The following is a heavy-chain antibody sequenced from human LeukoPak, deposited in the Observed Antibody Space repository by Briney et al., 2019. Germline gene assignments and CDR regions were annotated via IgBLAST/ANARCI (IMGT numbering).Heavy chain of an antibody. D-gene: IGHD6-25*01. Sequence: GGSLRLSCAASGFTFSRYWMGWVRQAPGKGLEWVANIRQDGSEKHYLDSVKGRITVSRDNAKNSLYLQMNSPRVEDTAVYFCARWGSELPDDAFDIWGQGTMVTVSS. CDR3: ARWGSELPDDAFDI. J-gene: IGHJ3*02. CDR1: GFTFSRYW. V-gene: IGHV3-7*01. CDR2: IRQDGSEK.